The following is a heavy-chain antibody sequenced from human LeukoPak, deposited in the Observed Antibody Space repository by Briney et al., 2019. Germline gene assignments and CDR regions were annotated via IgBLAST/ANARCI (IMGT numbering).Heavy chain of an antibody. D-gene: IGHD7-27*01. Sequence: GGSLRLCCGASGFSFSDSWMSWVRQAPGKELEWVADINKDGSVKEYVDSVKGRFNISRDNAKNSLYLQMDSLRAEDTAVYYCATYTNWAAGDVWGQGTTVSVSS. CDR3: ATYTNWAAGDV. CDR1: GFSFSDSW. CDR2: INKDGSVK. V-gene: IGHV3-7*01. J-gene: IGHJ6*02.